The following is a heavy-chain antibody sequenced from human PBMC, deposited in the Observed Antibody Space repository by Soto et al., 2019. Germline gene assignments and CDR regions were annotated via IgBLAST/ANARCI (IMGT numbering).Heavy chain of an antibody. J-gene: IGHJ6*03. D-gene: IGHD3-16*01. CDR1: GFTFGTYA. Sequence: EVQLLESGGGLVQPGGSLRLSCAASGFTFGTYAMKWLRQAPGRGLECVSFISGSGRTTYYADSVKGRFTVSRDNSKNTMYLQMNSLRAEDTALYYCAYFRGPSYSYYYMDVWGKGTTVTVSS. CDR3: AYFRGPSYSYYYMDV. V-gene: IGHV3-23*01. CDR2: ISGSGRTT.